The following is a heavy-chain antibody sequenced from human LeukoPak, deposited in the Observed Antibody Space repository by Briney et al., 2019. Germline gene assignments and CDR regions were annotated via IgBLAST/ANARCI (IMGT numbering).Heavy chain of an antibody. Sequence: SVKVSCKASGGTLSSYAISWVRQAPGQGLEWMGGIIPIFGTANYAQKFQGRVTITADESPSTAYMELSSLRSEDTAVYYCARGGVPAALTGNWFDPWGQGTLVTVSS. J-gene: IGHJ5*02. CDR3: ARGGVPAALTGNWFDP. CDR1: GGTLSSYA. V-gene: IGHV1-69*13. D-gene: IGHD2-2*01. CDR2: IIPIFGTA.